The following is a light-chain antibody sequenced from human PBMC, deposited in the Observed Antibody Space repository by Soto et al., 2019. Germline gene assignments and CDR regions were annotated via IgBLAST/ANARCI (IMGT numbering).Light chain of an antibody. CDR3: QQYGSSPWT. J-gene: IGKJ1*01. V-gene: IGKV3-20*01. CDR1: QSVSSSY. CDR2: DAS. Sequence: EIVLTQSPGILSLSPGERATLSCRASQSVSSSYLAWYQQKPGQAPRLLIYDASTRATGIPDRISGSGSGTDFTLTISRLEPEDFAVHYCQQYGSSPWTFGQGTRVEIK.